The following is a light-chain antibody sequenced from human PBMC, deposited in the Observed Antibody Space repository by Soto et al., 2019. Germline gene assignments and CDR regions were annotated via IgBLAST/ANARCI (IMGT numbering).Light chain of an antibody. CDR3: SSYTSSTTPYV. CDR2: EVS. Sequence: QSALTQPASVSGSPGQSITISCTGTSSDVGAYNYVSWYQQYPGKAPRLMIHEVSKRPSGVSNRFSGSKSGNTASLTISGLQAEDEADYYCSSYTSSTTPYVFGTGTKATVL. J-gene: IGLJ1*01. V-gene: IGLV2-14*01. CDR1: SSDVGAYNY.